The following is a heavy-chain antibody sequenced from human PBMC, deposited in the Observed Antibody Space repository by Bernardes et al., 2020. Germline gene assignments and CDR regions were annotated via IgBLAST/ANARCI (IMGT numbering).Heavy chain of an antibody. V-gene: IGHV1-18*01. D-gene: IGHD3-3*01. Sequence: ASVKVSCKASGYTFTSYGISWVRQAPGQGLEWMGWISAYNGNTNYAQKLQGRVTMTTDTSTSTAYMELSSLRSEDTAVYYCARDSPTDYDFWSGYYTGAAGDFDYWGQGTLVTVSS. CDR3: ARDSPTDYDFWSGYYTGAAGDFDY. CDR1: GYTFTSYG. CDR2: ISAYNGNT. J-gene: IGHJ4*02.